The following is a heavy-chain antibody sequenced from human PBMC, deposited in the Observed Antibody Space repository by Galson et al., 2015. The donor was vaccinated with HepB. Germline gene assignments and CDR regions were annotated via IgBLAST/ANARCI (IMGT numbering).Heavy chain of an antibody. J-gene: IGHJ4*02. Sequence: LSLTCTVSGGSISRYYWSWIRQPPGKGLEWIGYIYDSGSTNYNPSLKSRVTISVDTSKNQFSLKLSSVTAADTAVYYCARLYYYDSSAYYNYYFDYWGQGALVTVSS. CDR1: GGSISRYY. V-gene: IGHV4-59*08. CDR2: IYDSGST. D-gene: IGHD3-22*01. CDR3: ARLYYYDSSAYYNYYFDY.